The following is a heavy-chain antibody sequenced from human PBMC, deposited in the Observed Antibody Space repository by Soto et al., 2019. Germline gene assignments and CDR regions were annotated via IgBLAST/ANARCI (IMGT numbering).Heavy chain of an antibody. D-gene: IGHD3-10*01. CDR3: ARDPGTYYFDY. J-gene: IGHJ4*02. CDR1: GFTFRSYA. CDR2: ISYDGSNK. Sequence: PGGSLILSSAASGFTFRSYAMHWVRQAPGKGLEWVAVISYDGSNKYYADSVKGRFTISRDNSKNTLYLQMNSLRAEDTAVYYCARDPGTYYFDYWGQGTLVTVSS. V-gene: IGHV3-30-3*01.